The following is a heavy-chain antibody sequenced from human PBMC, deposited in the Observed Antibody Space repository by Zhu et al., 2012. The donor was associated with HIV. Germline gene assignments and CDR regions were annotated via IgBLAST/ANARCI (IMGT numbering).Heavy chain of an antibody. Sequence: EVQLVEPGGGSVQPGGSLRLSCVASGFIFSTYNMNWVRQAPGKGLEWVSYISSSSGTKYYADSVKGRFTISRDNAKNSLYLQMNSLRAEDTAVYYCARDLLGSYSDAFDIWGRGTMVTVSS. CDR3: ARDLLGSYSDAFDI. J-gene: IGHJ3*02. CDR1: GFIFSTYN. CDR2: ISSSSGTK. V-gene: IGHV3-48*01. D-gene: IGHD1-26*01.